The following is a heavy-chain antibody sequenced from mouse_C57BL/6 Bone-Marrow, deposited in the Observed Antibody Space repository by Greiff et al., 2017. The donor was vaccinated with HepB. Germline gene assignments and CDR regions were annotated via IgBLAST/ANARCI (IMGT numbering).Heavy chain of an antibody. CDR1: GYTFTDYY. Sequence: VQLQQSGPELVKPGASVKISCKASGYTFTDYYMNWVKQSHGKSLEWIGDINPNNGGTSYNQKFKGKATLTVDKSSSTAYMELRSLTSEDSAVYYCARRCYFDYWGQGTTLTVSS. CDR3: ARRCYFDY. CDR2: INPNNGGT. V-gene: IGHV1-26*01. J-gene: IGHJ2*01.